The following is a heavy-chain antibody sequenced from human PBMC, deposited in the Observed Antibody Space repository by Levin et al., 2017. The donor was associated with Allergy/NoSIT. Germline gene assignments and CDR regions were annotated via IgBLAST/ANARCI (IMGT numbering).Heavy chain of an antibody. CDR1: GGSLRGFY. D-gene: IGHD1-14*01. Sequence: SETLSLTCAVYGGSLRGFYWSWIRQTPEKGLEWIGEINHYANTNYNPSFRSRVTISLDTSNNQFSLKMISVTAADTAVYYCARNGSTTGAFDHWGQGALVTVSS. J-gene: IGHJ4*02. CDR2: INHYANT. V-gene: IGHV4-34*01. CDR3: ARNGSTTGAFDH.